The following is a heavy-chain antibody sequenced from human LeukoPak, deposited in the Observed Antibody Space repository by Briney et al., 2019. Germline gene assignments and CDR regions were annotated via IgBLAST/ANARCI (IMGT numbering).Heavy chain of an antibody. Sequence: GESLKISCKGSGYSFTSYWIGWVRQMPGKGLEWMGIIYPGDSDTRYSPSFQGQVTISADKSISTAYLQWSSLKASDTAMYYCASYGDDYGDYDPSDIWGQGTMVTVSS. CDR1: GYSFTSYW. CDR3: ASYGDDYGDYDPSDI. J-gene: IGHJ3*02. D-gene: IGHD4-17*01. V-gene: IGHV5-51*01. CDR2: IYPGDSDT.